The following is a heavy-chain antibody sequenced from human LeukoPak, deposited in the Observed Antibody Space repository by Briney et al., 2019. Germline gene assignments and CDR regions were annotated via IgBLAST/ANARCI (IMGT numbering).Heavy chain of an antibody. CDR1: GGSISSYY. Sequence: SETLSLTCTVSGGSISSYYWSWIRQPPGKGLEWIGYIYYSGSTNYNPSLRSRVTISVDTSKNQFSLKLSSVTAADTAVYYCARGVVVAAGHFDYWGQETLVTVSS. CDR2: IYYSGST. V-gene: IGHV4-59*12. D-gene: IGHD2-15*01. CDR3: ARGVVVAAGHFDY. J-gene: IGHJ4*02.